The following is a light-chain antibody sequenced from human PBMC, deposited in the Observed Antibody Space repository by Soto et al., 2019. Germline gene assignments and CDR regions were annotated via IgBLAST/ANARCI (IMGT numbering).Light chain of an antibody. J-gene: IGKJ1*01. Sequence: DIQMTQPPSTLSASIGDRVTITCRASQSISRWVAWYQQKPGEAPKVLIWDASSLQRGVPSRFSGSGSGTESTLTISSLQPDDFATYYCQQYNDYSTWTFGQGTEVDIK. CDR2: DAS. CDR1: QSISRW. CDR3: QQYNDYSTWT. V-gene: IGKV1-5*01.